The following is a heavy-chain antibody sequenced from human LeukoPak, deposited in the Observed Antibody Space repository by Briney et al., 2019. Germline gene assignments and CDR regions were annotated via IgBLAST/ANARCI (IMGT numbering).Heavy chain of an antibody. CDR2: VTSNGAHT. D-gene: IGHD3-16*02. CDR3: VKGGRYTSNYYDY. J-gene: IGHJ4*02. CDR1: GFVFSNSA. V-gene: IGHV3-64D*06. Sequence: GGSLRLSCSTSGFVFSNSAVHWVRQAPGKGLEFVSAVTSNGAHTYYADSVKDRFTISRDNSKNTLHLQLSSLRPDDTAMYYCVKGGRYTSNYYDYWGQGTLVTVSS.